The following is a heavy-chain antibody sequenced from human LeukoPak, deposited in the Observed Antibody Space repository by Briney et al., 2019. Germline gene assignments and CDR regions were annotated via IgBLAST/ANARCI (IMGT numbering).Heavy chain of an antibody. D-gene: IGHD6-13*01. V-gene: IGHV3-48*04. CDR2: ISGSSSTI. Sequence: PGGSLRLSCAASGFTFSSYAMSWVRQAPGKGLEWVSTISGSSSTIYCADSVKGRFTISRDNAKNSLYLQMNSLRAEDTAVYYCARDESGYSSSWYPWGQGTLVTVSS. CDR1: GFTFSSYA. CDR3: ARDESGYSSSWYP. J-gene: IGHJ5*02.